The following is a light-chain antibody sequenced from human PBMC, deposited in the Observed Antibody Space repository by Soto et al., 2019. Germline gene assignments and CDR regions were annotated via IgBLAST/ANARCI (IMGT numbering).Light chain of an antibody. CDR2: RNN. Sequence: QSALTQPPSASGTPGQRVTISCSGSSSNIGTNYVYWYQHLPGTAPKLLIYRNNERPSGVPDRFSGSKSGTSASLAISGLRSEDEAVYYCAGWDASLSGWVFGGGTKLTVL. V-gene: IGLV1-47*01. CDR3: AGWDASLSGWV. CDR1: SSNIGTNY. J-gene: IGLJ3*02.